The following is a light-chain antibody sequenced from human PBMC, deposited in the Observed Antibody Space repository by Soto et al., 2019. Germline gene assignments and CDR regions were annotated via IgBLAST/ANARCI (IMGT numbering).Light chain of an antibody. J-gene: IGKJ1*01. CDR3: HQYGSSITWT. Sequence: EVVLTQSPGTVSLSPGERATLSCRASQSVTSNYLAWYQQKPGQAPRLLNHAASSRATGIPARFSGSGSGTDFTLNISRLEPEDFAVYYCHQYGSSITWTFGQGTKVEIK. V-gene: IGKV3-20*01. CDR1: QSVTSNY. CDR2: AAS.